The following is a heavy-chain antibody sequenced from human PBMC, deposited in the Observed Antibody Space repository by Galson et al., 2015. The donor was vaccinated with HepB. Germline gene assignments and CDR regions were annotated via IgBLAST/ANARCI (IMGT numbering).Heavy chain of an antibody. CDR2: ISGSGGST. CDR1: GFTFSSYA. V-gene: IGHV3-23*01. J-gene: IGHJ1*01. CDR3: AKSTPHYYDSSGYYYTAEYFQH. Sequence: SLRLSCAASGFTFSSYAMSWVRQAPGKGLEWVSAISGSGGSTYYADSVKGRFTISRDNSKNTLYLQMNSLRAEDTAVYYCAKSTPHYYDSSGYYYTAEYFQHWGQGTLVTVSS. D-gene: IGHD3-22*01.